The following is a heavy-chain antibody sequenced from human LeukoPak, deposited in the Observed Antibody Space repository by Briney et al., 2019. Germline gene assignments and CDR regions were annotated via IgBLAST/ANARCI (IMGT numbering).Heavy chain of an antibody. CDR2: IYYSGST. V-gene: IGHV4-59*01. D-gene: IGHD6-13*01. J-gene: IGHJ3*02. CDR3: AREGYSSSYEPKRAFDI. CDR1: GGSISRYY. Sequence: SETLSLTCTVSGGSISRYYWSWLRQPPGKGLEWIGYIYYSGSTNYNPSLKSRVTISVDTSKNQFSLKLSSVTAADTAVYYRAREGYSSSYEPKRAFDIWGQGTMVTVPS.